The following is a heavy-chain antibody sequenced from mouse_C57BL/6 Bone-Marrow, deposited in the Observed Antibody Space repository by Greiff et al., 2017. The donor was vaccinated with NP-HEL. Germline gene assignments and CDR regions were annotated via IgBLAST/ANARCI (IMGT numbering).Heavy chain of an antibody. J-gene: IGHJ1*03. CDR1: GYTFTSYW. Sequence: QVQLKQSGAELVKPGASVKLSCKASGYTFTSYWMHWVKQRPGRGLEWIGRIDPNSGGTKYTEKFKSKATLTVDKPSSTAYMQLSSLTSEDSAVYYCARNYYYGSSPWYFDVWGTGTTVTVSS. D-gene: IGHD1-1*01. V-gene: IGHV1-72*01. CDR2: IDPNSGGT. CDR3: ARNYYYGSSPWYFDV.